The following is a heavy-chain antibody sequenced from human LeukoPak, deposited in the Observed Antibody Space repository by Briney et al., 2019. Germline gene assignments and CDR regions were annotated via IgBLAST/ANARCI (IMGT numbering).Heavy chain of an antibody. CDR2: ISSRSYII. D-gene: IGHD5-24*01. CDR1: GFTFSDYY. CDR3: ARARDGYYSGGYYMDV. Sequence: GGSLRLSCAASGFTFSDYYIMWIRQAPGKGLEWVSYISSRSYIIKYADSVKGRFSISRDNAKNSLFLQMNDLRDEDTAVYYCARARDGYYSGGYYMDVWGKGTTVIVSS. J-gene: IGHJ6*03. V-gene: IGHV3-11*01.